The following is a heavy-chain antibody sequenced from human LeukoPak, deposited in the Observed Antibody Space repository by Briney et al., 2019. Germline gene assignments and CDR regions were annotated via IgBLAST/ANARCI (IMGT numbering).Heavy chain of an antibody. CDR2: IYYSGST. V-gene: IGHV4-39*01. D-gene: IGHD5-24*01. Sequence: PSETLSLTCTVSGGSISSSSYYWGWIRQPPGKGLEWIGSIYYSGSTYYNPSLKSRVTISADTSKNQFSLKLSSVTAADTAVYYCARHYYTRGWLPSSAFDIWGQGTMVTVSS. CDR3: ARHYYTRGWLPSSAFDI. CDR1: GGSISSSSYY. J-gene: IGHJ3*02.